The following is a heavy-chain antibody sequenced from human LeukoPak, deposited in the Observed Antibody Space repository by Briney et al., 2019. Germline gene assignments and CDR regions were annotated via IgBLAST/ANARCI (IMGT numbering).Heavy chain of an antibody. J-gene: IGHJ4*02. CDR3: ARVWGDYGHYFFDY. D-gene: IGHD4-17*01. CDR2: IYTGGNT. Sequence: PSETLSLTCTVSGGSISSDYWSWIRQPAGKGLEWIGRIYTGGNTNYNPSLKSRVTISVDKSKNQFSLKLSSVTAADTAVYYCARVWGDYGHYFFDYWGQGTLVTVSS. V-gene: IGHV4-4*07. CDR1: GGSISSDY.